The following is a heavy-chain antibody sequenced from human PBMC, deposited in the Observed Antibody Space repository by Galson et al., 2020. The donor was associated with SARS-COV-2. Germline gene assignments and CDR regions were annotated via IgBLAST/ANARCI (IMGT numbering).Heavy chain of an antibody. CDR2: ISYTGIT. J-gene: IGHJ5*02. V-gene: IGHV4-39*01. Sequence: SETLSLTCTVSGGSISSSNYYWGWIRQSPGSGLEWIGTISYTGITYYSASLTSPVTMSVDTSKNQVSLKLTSVIAADTGVFYCARLSSRYGGNSNWFDPWGPGTLVTVSS. CDR3: ARLSSRYGGNSNWFDP. D-gene: IGHD2-21*02. CDR1: GGSISSSNYY.